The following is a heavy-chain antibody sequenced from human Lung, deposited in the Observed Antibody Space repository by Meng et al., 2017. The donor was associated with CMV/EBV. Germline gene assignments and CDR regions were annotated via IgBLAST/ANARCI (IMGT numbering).Heavy chain of an antibody. CDR2: IKADGSER. J-gene: IGHJ4*03. D-gene: IGHD3-16*01. V-gene: IGHV3-7*04. CDR3: ARGHYDGA. CDR1: RFSFGGLW. Sequence: GGSLRLSCTSSRFSFGGLWMNWVRQAPGKGLEWVANIKADGSERYYVDSVKGRFTISRDNAKNSLYLQMNNLRVEDTAVYFCARGHYDGAWRHGTLVTVSS.